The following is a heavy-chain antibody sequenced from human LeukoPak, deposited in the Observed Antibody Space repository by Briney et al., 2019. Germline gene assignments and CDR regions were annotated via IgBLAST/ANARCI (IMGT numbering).Heavy chain of an antibody. Sequence: PGGSLRLSCAASGFTFSNYAMSWVRQAPGKGLEWVSSISGTGGSTYYADSVKGRFTISRDNSNNTLFLQMNSLRAEDTAVYYCAKVRTDHYFDYWGQGTLVTVSS. V-gene: IGHV3-23*01. J-gene: IGHJ4*02. D-gene: IGHD1-1*01. CDR3: AKVRTDHYFDY. CDR2: ISGTGGST. CDR1: GFTFSNYA.